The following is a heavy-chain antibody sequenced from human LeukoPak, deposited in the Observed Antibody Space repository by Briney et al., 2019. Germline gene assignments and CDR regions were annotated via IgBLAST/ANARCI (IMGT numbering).Heavy chain of an antibody. CDR1: GYTFTSYA. CDR2: INAGNGNT. D-gene: IGHD6-13*01. Sequence: ASVKVSCKASGYTFTSYAMHWVRQAPGQRLEWMGWINAGNGNTKYSQKFQGRVTITRDTSASTAYMELSSLRSEDTAVYYCATRGYSNSWYQIGAEYFQHWGQGTLVTVSS. V-gene: IGHV1-3*01. CDR3: ATRGYSNSWYQIGAEYFQH. J-gene: IGHJ1*01.